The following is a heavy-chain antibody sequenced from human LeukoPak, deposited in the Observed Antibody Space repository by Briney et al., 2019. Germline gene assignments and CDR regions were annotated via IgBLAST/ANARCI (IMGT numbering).Heavy chain of an antibody. D-gene: IGHD3-10*01. CDR3: ARVRVRGVRYYMDV. CDR1: GGSFSGYY. CDR2: INHSGST. V-gene: IGHV4-34*01. Sequence: PSETLSLTCAVYGGSFSGYYWSWIRQPPGKGLEWIGGINHSGSTNYNPSLKSRVTISVDTSKNQFSLKLSSVTAADTAVYYCARVRVRGVRYYMDVWGKGTTVTVSS. J-gene: IGHJ6*03.